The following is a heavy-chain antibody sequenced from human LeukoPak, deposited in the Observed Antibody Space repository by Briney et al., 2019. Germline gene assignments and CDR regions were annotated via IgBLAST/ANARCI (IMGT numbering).Heavy chain of an antibody. D-gene: IGHD2-2*02. CDR3: ASYGAVVPAAIGQTNWFDP. CDR2: IYYTGSA. CDR1: GGSISSDIYY. V-gene: IGHV4-39*07. Sequence: SETLSLTCTVSGGSISSDIYYWGWIRQPPGKGLEWIGSIYYTGSAYYNPSLKSRVTISVDTSKNQFSLKLSSVTAADTAVYYCASYGAVVPAAIGQTNWFDPWGQGTLVTVSS. J-gene: IGHJ5*02.